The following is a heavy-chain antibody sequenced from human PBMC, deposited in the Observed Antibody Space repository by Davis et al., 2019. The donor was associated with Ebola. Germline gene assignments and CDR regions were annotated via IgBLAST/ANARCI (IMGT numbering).Heavy chain of an antibody. D-gene: IGHD2-2*02. V-gene: IGHV1-2*02. CDR1: GYTFTGYY. CDR3: ARARYCSSTSCYTPNWFDP. CDR2: INPNSGGT. J-gene: IGHJ5*02. Sequence: ASVKVSCKASGYTFTGYYMHWVRQAPGQGLEWMGWINPNSGGTNYAQKFQGRVTMTRDTSISTAYMELSRLRSDDTAVYYCARARYCSSTSCYTPNWFDPWGQGTLVTVSS.